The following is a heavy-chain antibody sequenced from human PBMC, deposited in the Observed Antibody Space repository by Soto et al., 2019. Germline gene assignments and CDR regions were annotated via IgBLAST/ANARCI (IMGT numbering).Heavy chain of an antibody. CDR1: GGSISSSSYY. Sequence: QLQLQESGPGLVKPSETLSLTCTVSGGSISSSSYYWGWIRQPPGKGLEWIGSIYYSGSTYYNPSLKSRVTIPVDTSKNQFSLELSSVTAADTAVYYCASVRRGGYDSLKYYYGMDVWGQGTTVTVSS. D-gene: IGHD5-12*01. CDR2: IYYSGST. J-gene: IGHJ6*02. V-gene: IGHV4-39*01. CDR3: ASVRRGGYDSLKYYYGMDV.